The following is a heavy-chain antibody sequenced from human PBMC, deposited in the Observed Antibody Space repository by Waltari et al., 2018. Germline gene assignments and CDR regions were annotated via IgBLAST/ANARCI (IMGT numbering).Heavy chain of an antibody. CDR1: GGSISIRGYY. Sequence: QLQLQESGPGLVKPSETLSLTCTVSGGSISIRGYYWGWIRQPPGKGREWIGSIYDGGSTSQPPPLNSRVTMSVETSKNQFFRNLGPATAADTAVYYCARVSRSFDWLHGMDVWGQGTTVTVSS. D-gene: IGHD3-9*01. CDR3: ARVSRSFDWLHGMDV. V-gene: IGHV4-39*01. J-gene: IGHJ6*02. CDR2: IYDGGST.